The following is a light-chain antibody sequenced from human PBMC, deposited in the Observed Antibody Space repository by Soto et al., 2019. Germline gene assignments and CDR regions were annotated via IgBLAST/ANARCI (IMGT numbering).Light chain of an antibody. CDR3: QSYDSSLSGYYV. CDR2: GNS. V-gene: IGLV1-40*01. CDR1: SSNIGAGYD. Sequence: QAVVTQPPSVSGAPGQRGTISCTGSSSNIGAGYDVHWYQQLPGTAPKLLIYGNSNRPSGVPDRFSGSKSGTSASLAITGLQAEDEADYYCQSYDSSLSGYYVFGTGTKLTVL. J-gene: IGLJ1*01.